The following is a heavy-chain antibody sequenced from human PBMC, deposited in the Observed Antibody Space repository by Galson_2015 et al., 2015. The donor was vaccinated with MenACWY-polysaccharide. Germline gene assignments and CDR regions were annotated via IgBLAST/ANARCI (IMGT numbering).Heavy chain of an antibody. CDR2: SDRSGGA. D-gene: IGHD3-3*01. V-gene: IGHV4-34*01. CDR3: ARVDFWSGYPYLDK. CDR1: GGSFSAYY. J-gene: IGHJ4*02. Sequence: ETLSLTCGVSGGSFSAYYWSWIRQTPGKGLEWIGESDRSGGATYNPTLKSRVTISVDTSKNHFSLTLNSVTAADTAVYYCARVDFWSGYPYLDKWGQGTLVTVSS.